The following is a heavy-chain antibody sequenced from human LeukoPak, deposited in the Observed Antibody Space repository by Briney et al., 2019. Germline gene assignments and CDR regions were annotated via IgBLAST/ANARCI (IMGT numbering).Heavy chain of an antibody. CDR2: ISYDGSNK. CDR3: AREYSNYFDL. V-gene: IGHV3-30*03. D-gene: IGHD4-11*01. CDR1: GFTFSSYG. J-gene: IGHJ4*02. Sequence: GRSLRLSCAASGFTFSSYGMHWVRQAPGKGLEWVAVISYDGSNKYYADSVKGRFTISRDNSKNTLYLQMNSLRVEDTAVYYCAREYSNYFDLWGQGTLVTVSS.